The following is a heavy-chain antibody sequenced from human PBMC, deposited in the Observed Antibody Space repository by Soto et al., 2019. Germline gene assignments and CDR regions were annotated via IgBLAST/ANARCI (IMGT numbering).Heavy chain of an antibody. J-gene: IGHJ6*02. CDR3: ACPYTPYYYYGMDG. Sequence: PGESLKISCKGSGYRFTSYWIGWVRQMPGKGLEWMGIIYPGDSDTRYSPSFQGQVTISADRSISTAYLKWSSLKASDTAMYYCACPYTPYYYYGMDGWGQGIMVTVFS. D-gene: IGHD1-1*01. V-gene: IGHV5-51*01. CDR1: GYRFTSYW. CDR2: IYPGDSDT.